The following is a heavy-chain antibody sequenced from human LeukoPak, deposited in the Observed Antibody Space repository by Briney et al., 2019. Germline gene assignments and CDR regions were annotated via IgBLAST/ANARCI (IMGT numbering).Heavy chain of an antibody. J-gene: IGHJ1*01. D-gene: IGHD3-22*01. CDR1: GYTFTSYG. CDR2: ISAYNGNT. CDR3: ARGQLSYYYDSSGYFSPEYFQH. Sequence: GASVKVSCKASGYTFTSYGISWVRQAPGQGLEWMGWISAYNGNTNYAQKLQGRVTMTTDTSTSTAYMELRSLRSDDTAVYYCARGQLSYYYDSSGYFSPEYFQHWGQGTLVTVSS. V-gene: IGHV1-18*01.